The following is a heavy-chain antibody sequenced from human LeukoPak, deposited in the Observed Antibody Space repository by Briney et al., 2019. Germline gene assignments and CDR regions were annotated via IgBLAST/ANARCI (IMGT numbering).Heavy chain of an antibody. V-gene: IGHV3-48*03. J-gene: IGHJ4*02. CDR3: ARHDTGDDFDL. D-gene: IGHD5-18*01. Sequence: GGSLRLSCVASGFTFSLFEMNWVRQTPGKGLEWISYVSNSGATKHYRDSVKGRFTVSRDNAKNSLFLQMDSLRAEDTGLYYCARHDTGDDFDLWGQGTPDTVSS. CDR2: VSNSGATK. CDR1: GFTFSLFE.